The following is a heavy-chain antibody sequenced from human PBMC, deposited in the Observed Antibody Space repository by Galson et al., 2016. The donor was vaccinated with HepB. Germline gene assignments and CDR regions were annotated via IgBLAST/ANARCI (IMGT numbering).Heavy chain of an antibody. CDR3: AKAPMWVGEHMPAPY. D-gene: IGHD3-10*01. J-gene: IGHJ4*02. CDR1: GFSFSDYY. CDR2: ISSSSSYI. V-gene: IGHV3-21*01. Sequence: SLRLSCAVSGFSFSDYYMNWVRQAPGKGLEWVSTISSSSSYIYYADSVKGRFTISRDNAKNSLYLQMNSLRVEDTAVYYCAKAPMWVGEHMPAPYWGPGTLVTVSS.